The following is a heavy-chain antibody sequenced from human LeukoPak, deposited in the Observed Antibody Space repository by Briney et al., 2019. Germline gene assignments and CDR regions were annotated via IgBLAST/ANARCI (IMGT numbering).Heavy chain of an antibody. D-gene: IGHD3-3*01. CDR3: AKRFYYDFWSGYPFDY. CDR1: GYSISSGNW. V-gene: IGHV4-28*01. CDR2: IHYSGSS. Sequence: SETLSLTCIVSGYSISSGNWWGWIREPPGKGLEWIGYIHYSGSSYRNPSLKSRVTMSVDTSQNQFSLKLSSVTAADTAMYYCAKRFYYDFWSGYPFDYWGQGTLVTVSS. J-gene: IGHJ4*02.